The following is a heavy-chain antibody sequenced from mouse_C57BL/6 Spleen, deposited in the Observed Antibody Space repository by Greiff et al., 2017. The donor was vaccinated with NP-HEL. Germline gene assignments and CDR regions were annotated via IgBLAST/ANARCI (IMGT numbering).Heavy chain of an antibody. V-gene: IGHV3-6*01. CDR1: GYSITSGYY. CDR3: ARHDYGSSFAWFAY. J-gene: IGHJ3*01. Sequence: EVKVEESGPGLVKPSQSLSLTCSVTGYSITSGYYWNWIRQFPGNKLEWMGYISYDGSNNYNPSLKNRISITRDTSKNQFFLKLNSVTTEDTATYYCARHDYGSSFAWFAYWGQGTLVTVSA. CDR2: ISYDGSN. D-gene: IGHD1-1*01.